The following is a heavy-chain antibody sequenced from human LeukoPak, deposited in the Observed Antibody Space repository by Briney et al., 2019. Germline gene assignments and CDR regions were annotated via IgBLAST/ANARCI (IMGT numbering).Heavy chain of an antibody. CDR1: GYTYSSYD. D-gene: IGHD6-19*01. CDR2: NSGSCGST. CDR3: ARVYEYSSGWYRNDY. V-gene: IGHV3-23*01. Sequence: GGSVRFFCAASGYTYSSYDMRGARHAPGKALECVSANSGSCGSTHYADSVKGRFILSRDNSQNTLDLQMNSLRAEDTAVYYCARVYEYSSGWYRNDYWGQGTLVTVSS. J-gene: IGHJ4*02.